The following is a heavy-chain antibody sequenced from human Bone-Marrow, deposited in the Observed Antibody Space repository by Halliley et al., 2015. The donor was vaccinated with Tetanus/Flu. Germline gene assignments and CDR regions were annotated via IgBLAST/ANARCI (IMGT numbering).Heavy chain of an antibody. D-gene: IGHD1-26*01. Sequence: EGSDKCSADSVRGRLPISRDNSKNTVSLQINSLRPEDTSVYYCANGLRELLAGSGPLENFQYWGQGTLVTVSS. J-gene: IGHJ1*01. V-gene: IGHV3-30*02. CDR2: EGSDK. CDR3: ANGLRELLAGSGPLENFQY.